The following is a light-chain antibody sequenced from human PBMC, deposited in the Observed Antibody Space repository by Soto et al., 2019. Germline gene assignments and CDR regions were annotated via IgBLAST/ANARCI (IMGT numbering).Light chain of an antibody. CDR3: QQYNSYWT. CDR1: QSISSW. CDR2: DAS. J-gene: IGKJ1*01. Sequence: DIQMTQSPSTLSASVGDRVTSTCRASQSISSWLAWYQQKPGKAPKLLIYDASSLESGVPSRFSGSGSGTELTVTISSLQPDDFATYYCQQYNSYWTFGQGTKVEIK. V-gene: IGKV1-5*01.